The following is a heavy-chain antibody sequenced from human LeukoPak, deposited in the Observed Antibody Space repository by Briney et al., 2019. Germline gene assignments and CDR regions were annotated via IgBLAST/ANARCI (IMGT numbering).Heavy chain of an antibody. CDR3: AKGYDYGDY. V-gene: IGHV3-30*18. CDR2: MSYDGGHK. CDR1: GFSFSKYG. Sequence: GRSLRLSCVASGFSFSKYGMHWVRQAPGKGLEWVAVMSYDGGHKYYADSVKGRFTISRDNSKNTVYLEMNSLRGEDTAVYYCAKGYDYGDYWGQGTLVTVSS. D-gene: IGHD4/OR15-4a*01. J-gene: IGHJ4*02.